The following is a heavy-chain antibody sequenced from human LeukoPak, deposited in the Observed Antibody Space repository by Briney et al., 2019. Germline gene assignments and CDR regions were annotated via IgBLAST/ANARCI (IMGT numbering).Heavy chain of an antibody. V-gene: IGHV3-21*01. CDR1: GFTFSSYS. D-gene: IGHD6-13*01. CDR2: ISSSSSYI. Sequence: SGGSLRLSCAASGFTFSSYSMNWVRQAPGKGLEWVSSISSSSSYIYYADSVKGRFTISRDNAKNSLYLQMNSLRAEDTAVYYCASPGPHSRSWSANAFDIWGQGTMVTVSS. J-gene: IGHJ3*02. CDR3: ASPGPHSRSWSANAFDI.